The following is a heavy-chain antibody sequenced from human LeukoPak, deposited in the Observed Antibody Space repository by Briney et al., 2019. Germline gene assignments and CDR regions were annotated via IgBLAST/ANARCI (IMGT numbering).Heavy chain of an antibody. CDR3: ASDRSGYSGYGWFDP. V-gene: IGHV4-59*12. CDR2: IYYSGST. J-gene: IGHJ5*02. Sequence: SETLSLTCTVSGGSISSYYWSWIRQPPGKGLEWIGYIYYSGSTNYNPSLKSRVTISVDRSKNQFSLKLNSVTAADTAVYYCASDRSGYSGYGWFDPWGQGTLVTVSS. D-gene: IGHD5-12*01. CDR1: GGSISSYY.